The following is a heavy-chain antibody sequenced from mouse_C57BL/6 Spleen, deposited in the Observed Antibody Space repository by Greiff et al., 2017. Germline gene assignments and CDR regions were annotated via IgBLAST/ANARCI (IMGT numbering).Heavy chain of an antibody. J-gene: IGHJ4*01. V-gene: IGHV5-17*01. CDR2: ISSGSSTI. CDR1: GFTFSDYG. Sequence: DVKLVESGGGLVKPGGSLKLSCAASGFTFSDYGMHWVRQAPEKGLEWVAYISSGSSTIYYADTVKGRFTISRDNAKNTLFLQMTSLRSEDTAMYYLARHGYYPMDYWGQGTSVTVSS. CDR3: ARHGYYPMDY.